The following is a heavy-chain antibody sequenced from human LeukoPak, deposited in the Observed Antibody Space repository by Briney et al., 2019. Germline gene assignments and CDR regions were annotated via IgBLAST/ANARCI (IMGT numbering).Heavy chain of an antibody. CDR2: IYYSGST. D-gene: IGHD6-19*01. Sequence: SETLSLTCTVSGYSISSGYYWGWIRQPPGKGLEWIGSIYYSGSTYYNPSLKSRVTISVDTSKNQLYLNLNSVTAADTAVYYCARDQGSGWYRLYYWGQGALVTVSS. CDR3: ARDQGSGWYRLYY. V-gene: IGHV4-38-2*02. J-gene: IGHJ4*02. CDR1: GYSISSGYY.